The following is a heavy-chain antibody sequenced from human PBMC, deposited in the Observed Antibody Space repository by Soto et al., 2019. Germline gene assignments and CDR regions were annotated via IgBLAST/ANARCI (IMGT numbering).Heavy chain of an antibody. V-gene: IGHV3-30-3*01. CDR3: ARDLVGKVGSSPPIQRQLWYYYGMDV. CDR1: GFTFSSYA. D-gene: IGHD5-18*01. J-gene: IGHJ6*02. CDR2: ITCNGSNK. Sequence: PGGSLRLSGAASGFTFSSYAMSWVRQAPGKGLEWVAAITCNGSNKYYADSVKGRFTISRDNSKNTLYLQMNSLRAEDTAVYYCARDLVGKVGSSPPIQRQLWYYYGMDVWGQGTTVTVSS.